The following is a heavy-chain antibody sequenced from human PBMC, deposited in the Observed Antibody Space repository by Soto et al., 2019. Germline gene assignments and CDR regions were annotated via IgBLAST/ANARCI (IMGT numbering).Heavy chain of an antibody. CDR2: ISPDGGST. CDR3: ARAPRGGVIIVITSAQIDY. J-gene: IGHJ4*02. Sequence: QVQLVQSGAEVKKPGASVKVSCKASGYDFTDHYIHWVRQAPGQGLEWMGIISPDGGSTRYSQKFQARITITRDTSTSTVYMELSRLRSEDTAVYYCARAPRGGVIIVITSAQIDYWGQGTLVTVSS. V-gene: IGHV1-46*01. D-gene: IGHD3-10*01. CDR1: GYDFTDHY.